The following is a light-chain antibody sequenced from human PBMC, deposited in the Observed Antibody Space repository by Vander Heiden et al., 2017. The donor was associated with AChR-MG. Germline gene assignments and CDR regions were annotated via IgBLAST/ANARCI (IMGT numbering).Light chain of an antibody. CDR2: EVT. CDR1: STDVGAYNY. Sequence: QSALTQSPSASGSPGQSVTISCTGTSTDVGAYNYVSWYQQHPGKAPKLMIYEVTKRPSGVPDRFSGSKSGNTASLTVSGLQAEDEADYYCSSYAGSNSVVFGGGTKLTGL. J-gene: IGLJ2*01. CDR3: SSYAGSNSVV. V-gene: IGLV2-8*01.